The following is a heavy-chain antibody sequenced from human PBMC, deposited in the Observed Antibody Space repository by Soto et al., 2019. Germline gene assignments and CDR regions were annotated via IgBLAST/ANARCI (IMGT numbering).Heavy chain of an antibody. CDR3: ARHGRRDIVVVPAAMVGGGGAARGYYYYMDV. CDR2: IYYSGST. J-gene: IGHJ6*03. V-gene: IGHV4-39*01. D-gene: IGHD2-2*01. Sequence: SETLSLTCTVSGGSISSSSYYWGWIRQPPGKGLEWIGSIYYSGSTYYNPSLKSRVTISVDTSKNQFSLKLSSVTAADTAVYYCARHGRRDIVVVPAAMVGGGGAARGYYYYMDVWGKGTTVTVSS. CDR1: GGSISSSSYY.